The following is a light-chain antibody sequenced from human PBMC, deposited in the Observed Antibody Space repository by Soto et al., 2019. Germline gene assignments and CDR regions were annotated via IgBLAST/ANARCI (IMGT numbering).Light chain of an antibody. CDR3: QQYGSSPPKT. V-gene: IGKV3-20*01. CDR2: GAS. Sequence: EIVMTQSPATLSVSPWERATLSCRARQRISSNLAWYQQKPGQAPRLLIYGASSRATGIPDRFSGSGSGTDFTLTISRLEPEDFAVYYCQQYGSSPPKTFGQGTKVDIK. CDR1: QRISSN. J-gene: IGKJ1*01.